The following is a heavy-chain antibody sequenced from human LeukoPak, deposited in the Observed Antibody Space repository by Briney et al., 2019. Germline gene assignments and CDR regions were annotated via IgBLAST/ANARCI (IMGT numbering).Heavy chain of an antibody. CDR1: GYTFTSYG. CDR3: ARESIAARPFDY. CDR2: ISAYNGNT. Sequence: ASVKVSCKASGYTFTSYGISWVRQAPGQGLEWMGWISAYNGNTNYAQKLQGRVTMTTDTSTSTADMELRSLRSDDTAVYYCARESIAARPFDYWGQGTLVTVSS. J-gene: IGHJ4*02. D-gene: IGHD6-6*01. V-gene: IGHV1-18*01.